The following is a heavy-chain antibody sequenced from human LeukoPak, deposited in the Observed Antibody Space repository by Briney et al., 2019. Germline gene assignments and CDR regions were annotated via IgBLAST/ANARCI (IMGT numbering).Heavy chain of an antibody. CDR1: GGSISSGGYY. J-gene: IGHJ5*02. CDR3: ARGLDYYDSSGYLFGWFDP. CDR2: IYYSGST. Sequence: SETLSLTCTVSGGSISSGGYYWSWIRQHPGKGLEWIGYIYYSGSTYYNPSLKSRVTISADTSKNQFSLKLSSVTAADTAVYYCARGLDYYDSSGYLFGWFDPWGQGTLVTVSS. V-gene: IGHV4-31*03. D-gene: IGHD3-22*01.